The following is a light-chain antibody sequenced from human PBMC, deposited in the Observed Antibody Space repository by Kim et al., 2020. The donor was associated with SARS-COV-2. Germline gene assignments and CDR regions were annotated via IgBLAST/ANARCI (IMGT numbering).Light chain of an antibody. CDR2: WAS. CDR3: HQYFRTPYS. V-gene: IGKV4-1*01. J-gene: IGKJ2*03. CDR1: ETIFYYSNNMDY. Sequence: IVMTQSPESLAVSLGERAAISCKSNETIFYYSNNMDYLAWYQQKPGQPPKLLIYWASTRQSGVPDRFSGGGSRTDFTLTITSLQPEDVAVYYCHQYFRTPYSFGQGTKLEI.